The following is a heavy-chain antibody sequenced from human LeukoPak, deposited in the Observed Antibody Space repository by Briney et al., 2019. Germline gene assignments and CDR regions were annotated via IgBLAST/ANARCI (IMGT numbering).Heavy chain of an antibody. J-gene: IGHJ3*02. CDR3: ARHATDAFVI. CDR2: IYTSGSA. CDR1: GGSISSYY. V-gene: IGHV4-4*09. Sequence: SETLSLTCTVSGGSISSYYWSWIRQPPGKGLEWIGYIYTSGSANYNPSLKSRVTISVDTSKNQFSLKLSSVTAADTAVYYCARHATDAFVIWGQGTMVTVSS.